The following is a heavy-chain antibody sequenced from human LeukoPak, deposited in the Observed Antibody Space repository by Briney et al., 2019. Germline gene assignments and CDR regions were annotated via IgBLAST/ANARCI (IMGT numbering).Heavy chain of an antibody. CDR1: GCSVTGYY. D-gene: IGHD2-2*01. Sequence: ASVKVSYKASGCSVTGYYMHWVRQAPGHRLEGMGRINPNSGGTNHAQKFPGRVNIPRAKSISTAYMELSKLRSDDTVVYYCARAMGRIVVVPAAIKEAFVIWGQGTMVTVSS. V-gene: IGHV1-2*05. CDR3: ARAMGRIVVVPAAIKEAFVI. CDR2: INPNSGGT. J-gene: IGHJ3*02.